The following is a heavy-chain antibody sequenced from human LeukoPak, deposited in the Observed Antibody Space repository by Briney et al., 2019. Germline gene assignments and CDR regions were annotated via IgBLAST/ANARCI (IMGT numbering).Heavy chain of an antibody. J-gene: IGHJ4*02. V-gene: IGHV4-59*08. Sequence: PSETLSLTCTVSGGPLTNYHWSWIRQPPGKGLEWIGSIYYSGSTNYNPALKSRLTISIDTSKKQFSLKLSSVTAADTAVYCCARHGGTYYGRVAHFDDWGQGTLVTVSS. CDR3: ARHGGTYYGRVAHFDD. CDR2: IYYSGST. CDR1: GGPLTNYH. D-gene: IGHD2-21*01.